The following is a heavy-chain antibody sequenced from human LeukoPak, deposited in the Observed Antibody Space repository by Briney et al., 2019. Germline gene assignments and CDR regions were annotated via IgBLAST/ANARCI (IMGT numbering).Heavy chain of an antibody. V-gene: IGHV4-30-2*02. CDR2: IYHSGST. CDR1: GGSISSGGYS. D-gene: IGHD3-16*02. CDR3: ASQGYPGSLGY. J-gene: IGHJ4*02. Sequence: PSETLSLTCAVSGGSISSGGYSWSWIRQPPGKGLEWIGYIYHSGSTYYNPFLKSRVTISVDTSKNQFSLKLSSVTAADTAVYYCASQGYPGSLGYWGQGTLVTVST.